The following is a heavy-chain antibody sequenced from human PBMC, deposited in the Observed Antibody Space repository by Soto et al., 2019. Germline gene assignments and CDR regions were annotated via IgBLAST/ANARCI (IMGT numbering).Heavy chain of an antibody. CDR3: ARDLTGLYCSSTSCYADWFAP. CDR1: GYTFTVYY. D-gene: IGHD2-2*01. J-gene: IGHJ5*02. Sequence: QVQLVQSGAEVKKPGASVKVSCKASGYTFTVYYMHWVRQAPGQGLEWRGWINPNSGCTNYAQKFQGRGTMTRDTSISTAYRELSRLRSDDTAVYYCARDLTGLYCSSTSCYADWFAPWGQGTLVTVSS. CDR2: INPNSGCT. V-gene: IGHV1-2*02.